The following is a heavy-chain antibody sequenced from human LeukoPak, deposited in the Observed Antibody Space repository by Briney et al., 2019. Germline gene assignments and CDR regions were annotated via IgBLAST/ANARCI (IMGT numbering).Heavy chain of an antibody. J-gene: IGHJ4*02. V-gene: IGHV1-2*02. CDR2: INPNSGGT. CDR1: GYTFTGYY. D-gene: IGHD3-22*01. Sequence: ASVKVSCKASGYTFTGYYMHWVRQAPGQGLEWMGWINPNSGGTNYAQKFQGRVTMTRDTSISTAYMELSRLRSDDTTVYYCARVAYDSSGYYYLGWWGQGTLVTVSS. CDR3: ARVAYDSSGYYYLGW.